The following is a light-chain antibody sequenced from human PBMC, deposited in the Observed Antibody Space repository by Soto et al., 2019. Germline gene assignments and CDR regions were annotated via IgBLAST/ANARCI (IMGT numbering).Light chain of an antibody. Sequence: QSALTQPASVSGSPGQSIAISCTGTSSDVGGYDQVSWYRQHPGKVPKLMIYAVSNRPSGVSDRFSGSQSGNTASLTISGLQAEDEADYYCSSYTGSGTFFGGGTKVTVL. J-gene: IGLJ2*01. CDR2: AVS. CDR1: SSDVGGYDQ. V-gene: IGLV2-14*01. CDR3: SSYTGSGTF.